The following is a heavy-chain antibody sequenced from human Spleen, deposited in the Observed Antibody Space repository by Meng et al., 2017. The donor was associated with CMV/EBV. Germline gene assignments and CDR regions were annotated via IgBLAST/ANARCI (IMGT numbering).Heavy chain of an antibody. V-gene: IGHV3-9*01. CDR2: ISWNSSSR. Sequence: SLKISCAASGFTFDDYAMHWVRQAPGKGLEWVSGISWNSSSRGYVDSVKGRVTISRDNAKNSLYLQMNTLKVEDTAVYYCARAPVADGAGYFDHWGQGTLVTVSS. CDR3: ARAPVADGAGYFDH. J-gene: IGHJ4*02. CDR1: GFTFDDYA. D-gene: IGHD3-10*01.